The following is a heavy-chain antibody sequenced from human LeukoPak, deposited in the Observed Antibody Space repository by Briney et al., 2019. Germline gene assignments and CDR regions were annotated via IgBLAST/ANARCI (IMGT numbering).Heavy chain of an antibody. CDR2: ISGSGGST. J-gene: IGHJ4*02. V-gene: IGHV3-23*01. CDR1: GFTFSSYA. CDR3: AKVGGGYQLLYDYFDY. D-gene: IGHD2-2*02. Sequence: GGSLRLSCAASGFTFSSYAMSWVRQAPGKGLEWVSAISGSGGSTYYADSVKGRFTISRDNSKNTLYLQMNSLRAEDTAVYYCAKVGGGYQLLYDYFDYWGQGTLVIVSS.